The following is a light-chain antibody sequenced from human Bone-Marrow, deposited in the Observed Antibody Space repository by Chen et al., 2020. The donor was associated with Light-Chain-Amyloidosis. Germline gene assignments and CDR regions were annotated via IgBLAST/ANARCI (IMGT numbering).Light chain of an antibody. CDR3: QSADSSGTYEVI. CDR2: RDA. Sequence: SYELTQPPSVSVSPGQTARITCSGDDLPTKYAYWYQQKPGQAPVLVIHRDAVRPSGMCERFSGSSSGTTDTLTISGVQAEDEADYHCQSADSSGTYEVIFGGGTKLTVL. J-gene: IGLJ2*01. V-gene: IGLV3-25*03. CDR1: DLPTKY.